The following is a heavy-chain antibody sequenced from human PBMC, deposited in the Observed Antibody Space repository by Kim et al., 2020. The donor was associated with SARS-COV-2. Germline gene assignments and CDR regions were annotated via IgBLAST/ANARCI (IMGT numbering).Heavy chain of an antibody. Sequence: GGSLRLSCAASGFTFRSYEMNWVRQAPGKGLEWVSYISSGRTIFYADSVKGRFTISRDNARNSLYLQMNSLRAEDTAVYYCARDFYDSSGYHWHHFDSWGQGTLVIVSS. CDR3: ARDFYDSSGYHWHHFDS. J-gene: IGHJ4*02. CDR2: ISSGRTI. V-gene: IGHV3-48*03. D-gene: IGHD3-22*01. CDR1: GFTFRSYE.